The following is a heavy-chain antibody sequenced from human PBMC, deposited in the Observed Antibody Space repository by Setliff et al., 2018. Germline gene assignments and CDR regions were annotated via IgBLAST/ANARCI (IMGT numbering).Heavy chain of an antibody. CDR1: GGSISSYY. V-gene: IGHV4-59*08. CDR3: ARTRGSSGWLNWFDP. D-gene: IGHD6-19*01. J-gene: IGHJ5*02. Sequence: PSETLSLTCTVSGGSISSYYWSWIRQPPGKGLEWIGYIYYSGSTNYNPSLKSRVTISVDTSKNQFSLKLSSVTAADTAVYYCARTRGSSGWLNWFDPWGQGTLVTVSS. CDR2: IYYSGST.